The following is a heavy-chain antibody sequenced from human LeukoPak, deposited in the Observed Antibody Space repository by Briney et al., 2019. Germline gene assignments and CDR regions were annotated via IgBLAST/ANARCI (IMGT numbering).Heavy chain of an antibody. CDR3: ASGRVVVAATAWFDP. CDR1: GGSISSYY. Sequence: PSETLSLTCTVSGGSISSYYWSWIRQPPGKGLEWIGYIYYRGSTYYNPSLKSRVTISVDTAKNQFSLNLRFVTAADTAVYYCASGRVVVAATAWFDPWGQGTLVTVSS. V-gene: IGHV4-59*08. J-gene: IGHJ5*02. D-gene: IGHD2-15*01. CDR2: IYYRGST.